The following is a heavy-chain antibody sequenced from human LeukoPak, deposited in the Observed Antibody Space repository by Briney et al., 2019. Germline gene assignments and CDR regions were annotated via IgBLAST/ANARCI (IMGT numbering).Heavy chain of an antibody. V-gene: IGHV3-23*01. J-gene: IGHJ4*02. D-gene: IGHD5-24*01. CDR1: GFTFSSYA. CDR3: ANQKWPQLRFDY. CDR2: ISGSGGST. Sequence: GGSLRLSCAASGFTFSSYAMSWVRQAPGKGLEWVSVISGSGGSTYYVDSVKGRFTISRDNSKNTLYLQMNSLRAEDTAIYYCANQKWPQLRFDYWGQGTLVTVSS.